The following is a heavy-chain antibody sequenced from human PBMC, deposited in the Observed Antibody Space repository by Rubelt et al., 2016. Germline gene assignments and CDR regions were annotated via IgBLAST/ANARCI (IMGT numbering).Heavy chain of an antibody. Sequence: QVQLVQSGAEVKKPGSSMRVSCRASGGTFSTYPISWVRQPPGQGLEWMGRIIPILGKPDYAQRFQDRVTIIAASATSTAYRERGSLRSDDTAVYYCARGDYWGQGTLVIVSS. CDR2: IIPILGKP. J-gene: IGHJ4*02. CDR1: GGTFSTYP. CDR3: ARGDY. V-gene: IGHV1-69*04.